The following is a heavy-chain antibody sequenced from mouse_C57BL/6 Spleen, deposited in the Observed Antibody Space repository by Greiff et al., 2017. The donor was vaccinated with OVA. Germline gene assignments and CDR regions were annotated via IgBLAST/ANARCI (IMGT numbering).Heavy chain of an antibody. D-gene: IGHD1-1*01. CDR3: ARTGTTVVAPPFDY. CDR2: IDPSDSYT. V-gene: IGHV1-59*01. J-gene: IGHJ2*01. Sequence: QVQLQQPGAELVRPGTSVKLSCKASGYTFTSYWMHWVKQRPGQGLEWIGVIDPSDSYTNYNQKFKGKATLTVDTSSSTAYMQLSSLTSEDSAVYYCARTGTTVVAPPFDYWGQGTTLTVSS. CDR1: GYTFTSYW.